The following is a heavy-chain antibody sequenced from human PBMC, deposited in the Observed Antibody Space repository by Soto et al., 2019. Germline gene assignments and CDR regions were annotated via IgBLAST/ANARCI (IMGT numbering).Heavy chain of an antibody. Sequence: QVQLVQSGAEVKKPGSSVKVSCKASGGTFSSYAISWVRQAPGQGLEWMGGIIPIFGTANYAQKFQGRVTITADKPPTTASEELTSLRMEDRAVYYWARGGPYYGMAVWGKGTTFTFSS. CDR1: GGTFSSYA. J-gene: IGHJ6*04. V-gene: IGHV1-69*06. D-gene: IGHD6-25*01. CDR3: ARGGPYYGMAV. CDR2: IIPIFGTA.